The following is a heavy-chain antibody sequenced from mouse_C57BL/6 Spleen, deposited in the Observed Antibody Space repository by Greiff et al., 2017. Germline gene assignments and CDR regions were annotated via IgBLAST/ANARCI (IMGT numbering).Heavy chain of an antibody. CDR3: ARQNYGSSGDY. Sequence: EVQGVESGGDLVKPGGSLKLSCAASGFTFSSYGMSWVRQTPDKRLEWVATISSGGSYTYYPDSVKGRFTISRDNAKNTLYLQMSSLKSEDTAMYYCARQNYGSSGDYWGQGTTLTVSS. V-gene: IGHV5-6*01. CDR1: GFTFSSYG. D-gene: IGHD1-1*01. J-gene: IGHJ2*01. CDR2: ISSGGSYT.